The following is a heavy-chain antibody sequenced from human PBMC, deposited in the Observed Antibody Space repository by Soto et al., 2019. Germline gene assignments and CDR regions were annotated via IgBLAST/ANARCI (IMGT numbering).Heavy chain of an antibody. V-gene: IGHV4-30-4*01. D-gene: IGHD1-7*01. J-gene: IGHJ4*02. CDR1: GGSISSGDYY. Sequence: PSETLSLTCTVSGGSISSGDYYWSWIRQPPGKGLEWIGYIYYSGSTYYNPSLKSRVTISVDTSKNQFSLKLSSVTAADTAVYYCARAGITGTTWKGVHKNFDYWGQGTLVTVS. CDR2: IYYSGST. CDR3: ARAGITGTTWKGVHKNFDY.